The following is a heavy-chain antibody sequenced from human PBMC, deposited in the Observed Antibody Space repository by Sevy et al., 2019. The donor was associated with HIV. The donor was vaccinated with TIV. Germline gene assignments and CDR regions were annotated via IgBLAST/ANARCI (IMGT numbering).Heavy chain of an antibody. V-gene: IGHV3-23*01. CDR3: AKHYLHDISAGWYFDL. Sequence: GGSLRLSCAASGFTFSTYAMSWVRQAPGKGLDWVSTISGDGRRYYADSVKGRFTISRDNSRDTLFLQINSLRAEDMALYFCAKHYLHDISAGWYFDLWGRGTLVTVSS. D-gene: IGHD6-6*01. CDR1: GFTFSTYA. CDR2: ISGDGRR. J-gene: IGHJ2*01.